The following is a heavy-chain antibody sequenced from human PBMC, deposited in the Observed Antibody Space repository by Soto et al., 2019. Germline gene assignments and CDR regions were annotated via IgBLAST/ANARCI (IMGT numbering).Heavy chain of an antibody. CDR2: IYYSGST. V-gene: IGHV4-31*03. Sequence: QVQLQESGPGLVKPSQTLSLTCTVSGGSMSSGGYYWSWIRQHPGKGLEWIGYIYYSGSTYYNPSLKSRVTISVDTSKNQFSLKLSSVTAADTAVYYCARGFDYYGSGSYYMRGNWFDPWGQGTLVTVSS. J-gene: IGHJ5*02. CDR1: GGSMSSGGYY. CDR3: ARGFDYYGSGSYYMRGNWFDP. D-gene: IGHD3-10*01.